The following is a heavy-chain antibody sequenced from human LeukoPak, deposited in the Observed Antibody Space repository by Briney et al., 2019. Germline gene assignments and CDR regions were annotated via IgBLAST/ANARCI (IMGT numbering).Heavy chain of an antibody. Sequence: SETLSLTCTVSGGSISSSSYYWGWIRQPPGKGLEWIASIYYGGNTYYNPSLKSRVTISVDTSKNQFSLKLSSVTAADTAVYHCARENEGSTAMGYFDLWGRGTLVTVSS. CDR2: IYYGGNT. D-gene: IGHD5-18*01. V-gene: IGHV4-39*07. CDR3: ARENEGSTAMGYFDL. J-gene: IGHJ2*01. CDR1: GGSISSSSYY.